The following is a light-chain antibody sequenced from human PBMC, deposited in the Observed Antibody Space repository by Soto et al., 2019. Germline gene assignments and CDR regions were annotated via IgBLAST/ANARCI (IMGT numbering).Light chain of an antibody. Sequence: QSALTQPASVSGSPGQSITISCAGTSSDIGGSNYVSWYQQHPGKAPKLMIYGVSNRPSGVSNRFSGSNSGNTASLTISGLQAEYDADYFCYSSRSSSSTFYVFGTGTKVTVL. CDR3: YSSRSSSSTFYV. CDR1: SSDIGGSNY. CDR2: GVS. J-gene: IGLJ1*01. V-gene: IGLV2-14*03.